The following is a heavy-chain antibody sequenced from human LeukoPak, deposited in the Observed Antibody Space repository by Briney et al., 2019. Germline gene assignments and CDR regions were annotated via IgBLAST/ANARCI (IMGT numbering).Heavy chain of an antibody. CDR1: GGSFSGYH. J-gene: IGHJ1*01. V-gene: IGHV4-34*01. CDR2: INHSGST. Sequence: SETLSFTCAVYGGSFSGYHWSWIRQPPGKGLEWIGEINHSGSTNYNPSLKSRVTISVDTSKNQFSLKLSPVTAADTAVYYCARAAHRRPAGYFQHWGQGTLVTVSS. CDR3: ARAAHRRPAGYFQH.